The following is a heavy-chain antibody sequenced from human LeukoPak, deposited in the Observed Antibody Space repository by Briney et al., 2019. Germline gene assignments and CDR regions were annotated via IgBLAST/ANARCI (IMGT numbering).Heavy chain of an antibody. Sequence: GGSLRLSCAASGFTFSSYSMNWVRQAPGKGLEWVSSISSSSSYIYYADSVKGRFTISRDNAKNSLYLQMNSLRAEDTAVYYCARVPDYGDYAVYFDYWGQGTLVTVSS. J-gene: IGHJ4*02. CDR1: GFTFSSYS. CDR3: ARVPDYGDYAVYFDY. CDR2: ISSSSSYI. V-gene: IGHV3-21*01. D-gene: IGHD4-17*01.